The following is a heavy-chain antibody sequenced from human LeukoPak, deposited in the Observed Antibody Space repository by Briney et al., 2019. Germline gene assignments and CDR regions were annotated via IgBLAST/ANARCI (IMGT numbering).Heavy chain of an antibody. D-gene: IGHD6-13*01. CDR1: GFTFSSYG. Sequence: GRSLRLSCSASGFTFSSYGMHWVRQAPGKGLEWVAVISYDGSNNYYADSVKGRFTISRDNSKNTLYLQMNSLRAEDTAVYYCARDRIAAAAAWFDPWGQGTLVTVSS. J-gene: IGHJ5*02. CDR3: ARDRIAAAAAWFDP. CDR2: ISYDGSNN. V-gene: IGHV3-30*03.